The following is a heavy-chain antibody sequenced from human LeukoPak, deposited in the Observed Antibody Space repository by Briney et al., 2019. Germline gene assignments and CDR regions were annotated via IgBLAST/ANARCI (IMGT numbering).Heavy chain of an antibody. D-gene: IGHD2-21*01. CDR1: GFTFSTYA. CDR2: ISGSGGNT. Sequence: GGSLRLSCEASGFTFSTYAMSWVRQAPEKGLEWVSGISGSGGNTYHADSVKGRFTISRDNSKNTLYIQMNNLRAEDTAVYYCATEKGDSPDYWGQGTLVTVSS. CDR3: ATEKGDSPDY. V-gene: IGHV3-23*01. J-gene: IGHJ4*02.